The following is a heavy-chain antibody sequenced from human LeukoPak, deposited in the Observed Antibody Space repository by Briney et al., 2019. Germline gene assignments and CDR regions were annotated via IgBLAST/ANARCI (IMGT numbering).Heavy chain of an antibody. CDR1: GYTFTGYY. Sequence: ASVKVSCKASGYTFTGYYIHWVRQAPGQGLEWMGWINPNSGGTNYAQKFQGRVTMTRDTSISTAYMELSRLRSDDTAVYYCAGRHCSSTSCYAGLVDYWGQGTLVTVSS. CDR2: INPNSGGT. D-gene: IGHD2-2*01. J-gene: IGHJ4*02. CDR3: AGRHCSSTSCYAGLVDY. V-gene: IGHV1-2*02.